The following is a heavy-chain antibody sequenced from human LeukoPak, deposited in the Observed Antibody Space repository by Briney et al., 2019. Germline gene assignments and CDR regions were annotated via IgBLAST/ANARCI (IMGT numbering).Heavy chain of an antibody. Sequence: PGRSLRLSCAASGFTFSSYGMHWVRQAPGKGLEWVAVISYDGSNKYYADSVKGRFTISRDNSKNTLYLQMNSLRAEDTAVYYCAKEGYSSMDVWGQGTTVTVSS. CDR1: GFTFSSYG. D-gene: IGHD6-13*01. J-gene: IGHJ6*02. CDR3: AKEGYSSMDV. V-gene: IGHV3-30*18. CDR2: ISYDGSNK.